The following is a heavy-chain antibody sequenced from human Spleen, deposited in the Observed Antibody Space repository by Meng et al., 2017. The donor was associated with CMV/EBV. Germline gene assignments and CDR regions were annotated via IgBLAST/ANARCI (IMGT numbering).Heavy chain of an antibody. CDR3: ARNRYGSGSRRRYNWFDT. Sequence: FIFSDYWMTWVRQAQGKGLEWVANIRQDGSEKYYVDSVKGRFTISRDNAKNSLYLQMNSLRADDTAVYWCARNRYGSGSRRRYNWFDTWGQGTLVTVSS. D-gene: IGHD3-10*01. J-gene: IGHJ5*02. V-gene: IGHV3-7*01. CDR1: FIFSDYW. CDR2: IRQDGSEK.